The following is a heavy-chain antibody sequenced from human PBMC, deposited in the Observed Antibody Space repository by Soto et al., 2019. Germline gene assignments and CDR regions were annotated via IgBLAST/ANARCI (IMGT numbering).Heavy chain of an antibody. Sequence: EVQLLESGGGLVQPGGSLRLSCAVSGFTFSSYVMSWVRQAPGKGLEWVSSISGTGGSTYYADSVKGRFTISRDNSKNTLYLQMNSLRADDTAVYYCAQVGYYDSSGHNWFDPWGQGTLVTVSS. CDR3: AQVGYYDSSGHNWFDP. V-gene: IGHV3-23*01. D-gene: IGHD3-22*01. CDR1: GFTFSSYV. J-gene: IGHJ5*02. CDR2: ISGTGGST.